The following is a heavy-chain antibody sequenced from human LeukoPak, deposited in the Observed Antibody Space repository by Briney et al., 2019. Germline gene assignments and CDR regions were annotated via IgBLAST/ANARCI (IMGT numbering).Heavy chain of an antibody. J-gene: IGHJ6*02. Sequence: SQTLSFTCAVSGGSISSGGYSWSWIRQPPGKGLEWIGYIYHSGSTYYNPSLKSRVTISVDRSKNQFSLKLSSVTAADTAVYYCASTSQYYYYYGMDVWGQGTTVTVSS. V-gene: IGHV4-30-2*01. CDR3: ASTSQYYYYYGMDV. CDR1: GGSISSGGYS. CDR2: IYHSGST.